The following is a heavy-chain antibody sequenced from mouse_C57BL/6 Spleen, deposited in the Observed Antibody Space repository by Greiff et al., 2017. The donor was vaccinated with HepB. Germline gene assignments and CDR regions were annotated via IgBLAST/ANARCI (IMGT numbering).Heavy chain of an antibody. CDR2: IDPSDSYT. Sequence: QVQLQQSGAELVRPGTSVKLSCKASGYTFTSYWMHWVKQRPGQGLEWIGVIDPSDSYTNYNQKFKGKATLTVDTSSSTAYMQLSSLTSEDSAVYYCARVTLSNHCAYWGQGTLVTVSA. CDR1: GYTFTSYW. J-gene: IGHJ3*01. V-gene: IGHV1-59*01. D-gene: IGHD2-5*01. CDR3: ARVTLSNHCAY.